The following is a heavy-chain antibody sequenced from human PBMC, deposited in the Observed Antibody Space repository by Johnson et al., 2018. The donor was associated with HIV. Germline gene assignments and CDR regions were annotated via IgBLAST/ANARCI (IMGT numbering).Heavy chain of an antibody. Sequence: QVRLVESGGGVVQPGRSLRLSCAASGFSFSGSAMHWVRQAPGKGLEWVAGISYAGSNKYYADSVKGRFTISRDNSKNTLYLQMNSLRAEETAVYYCAKEGLRSSLRSGDAFDIWGHGTLVTVSS. CDR3: AKEGLRSSLRSGDAFDI. D-gene: IGHD6-6*01. CDR2: ISYAGSNK. V-gene: IGHV3-30*04. J-gene: IGHJ3*02. CDR1: GFSFSGSA.